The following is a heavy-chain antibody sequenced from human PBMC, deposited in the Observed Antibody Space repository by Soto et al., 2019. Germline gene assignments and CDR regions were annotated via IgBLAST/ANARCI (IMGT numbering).Heavy chain of an antibody. V-gene: IGHV4-59*01. CDR3: ARYGREAADGYPLDY. D-gene: IGHD6-13*01. CDR2: VYNSGST. J-gene: IGHJ4*02. Sequence: KASETLSLTCTVSGGYISSNYWTWIRQPPGKGLEWIGYVYNSGSTNYNPSLKRRVTLSEDTSKSQFSLKVNSMTAADTAGYYCARYGREAADGYPLDYWVQGILVTVSS. CDR1: GGYISSNY.